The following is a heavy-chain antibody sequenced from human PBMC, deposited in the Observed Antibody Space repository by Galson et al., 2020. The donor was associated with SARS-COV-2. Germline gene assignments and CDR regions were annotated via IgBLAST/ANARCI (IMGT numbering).Heavy chain of an antibody. Sequence: TGGSLRLSCAASGFTFTSSAMSWVRQAPGKGLEWVSSIRGSGDRTYYADSVKGRFTISRDNSRDTLSLQMSGLRDEDTAVYYCAREGVRGAGGWHNYYGMDVWGQGTTVTVSS. V-gene: IGHV3-23*01. J-gene: IGHJ6*02. CDR3: AREGVRGAGGWHNYYGMDV. CDR2: IRGSGDRT. D-gene: IGHD6-19*01. CDR1: GFTFTSSA.